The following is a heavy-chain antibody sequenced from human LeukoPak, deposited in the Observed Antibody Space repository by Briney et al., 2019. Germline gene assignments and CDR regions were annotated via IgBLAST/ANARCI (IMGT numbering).Heavy chain of an antibody. D-gene: IGHD3-10*01. CDR1: GGSISSNNYY. V-gene: IGHV4-39*01. CDR2: MYYSGNT. J-gene: IGHJ6*03. Sequence: SETLSLTCTVSGGSISSNNYYWGWVRQPPGKGLESIGTMYYSGNTYYNPSLKNRVTISGDTSKSQFSLNLRSVTAADTAVYYCARIVVRGSGTYYRYYYYYMDVWGKGTTVTVSS. CDR3: ARIVVRGSGTYYRYYYYYMDV.